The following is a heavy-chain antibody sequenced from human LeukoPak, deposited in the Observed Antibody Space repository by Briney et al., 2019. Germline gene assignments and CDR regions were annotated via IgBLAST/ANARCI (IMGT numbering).Heavy chain of an antibody. D-gene: IGHD1-26*01. V-gene: IGHV4-59*01. CDR1: GGSISSYY. Sequence: PSQTLSLTCTVSGGSISSYYWSWIRQPPGKGLEWIGYIYYSGSTNYNPSLKSRVTISVDTSKNQFSLKLSSVTAADTAVYYCARGWRERAYYFDYWGQGTLVTVSP. CDR2: IYYSGST. CDR3: ARGWRERAYYFDY. J-gene: IGHJ4*02.